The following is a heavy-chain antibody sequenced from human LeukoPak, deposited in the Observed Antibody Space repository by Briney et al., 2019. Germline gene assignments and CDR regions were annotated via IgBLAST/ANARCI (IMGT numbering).Heavy chain of an antibody. J-gene: IGHJ4*02. V-gene: IGHV4-4*07. D-gene: IGHD2-2*01. Sequence: IPSETLSLTCTVSGGSISSYYWSWIRQPAGKGLEWIGRIYTSGSTNYNPSLKSRVTISVDKSKNQFSLKLSSVTAADTAVYYCARGLVCSSTSCARNGINYFDYWGQGTQVTVSS. CDR2: IYTSGST. CDR3: ARGLVCSSTSCARNGINYFDY. CDR1: GGSISSYY.